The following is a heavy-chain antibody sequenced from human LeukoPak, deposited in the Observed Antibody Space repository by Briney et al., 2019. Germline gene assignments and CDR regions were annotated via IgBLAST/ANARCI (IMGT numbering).Heavy chain of an antibody. Sequence: ASVKVSCKASGGTFSSYAISRVRQAPGQGLEWMGGIIPIFGTANYAQKFQGRVTITTDESTSTAYMELSSLRSEDTAVYYCARSYYDSSGCLDYWGQGTLVTVSS. J-gene: IGHJ4*02. D-gene: IGHD3-22*01. CDR3: ARSYYDSSGCLDY. CDR1: GGTFSSYA. CDR2: IIPIFGTA. V-gene: IGHV1-69*05.